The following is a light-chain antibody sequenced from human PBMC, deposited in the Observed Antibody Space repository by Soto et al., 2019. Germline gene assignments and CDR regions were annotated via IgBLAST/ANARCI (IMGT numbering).Light chain of an antibody. V-gene: IGKV1-33*01. CDR2: DAS. CDR3: QQYDNLPPIT. Sequence: DIQMTQSPSSLSASVGDRVTITCQASQDISNYLNWYQQKPGKAPKLLIYDASNLETGVPSRFSGSGSGTDFTFTISSLQPEDIGNYYCQQYDNLPPITLGQGTRLEIK. CDR1: QDISNY. J-gene: IGKJ5*01.